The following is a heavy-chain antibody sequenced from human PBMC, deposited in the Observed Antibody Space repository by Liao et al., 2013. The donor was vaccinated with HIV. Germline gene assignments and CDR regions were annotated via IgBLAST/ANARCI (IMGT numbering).Heavy chain of an antibody. Sequence: QVQLQESGPGLVKPSQTLSLTCSVSGGSISSGSYYWSWIRQPAGKGLEWIGRIYISGSTNYNPSLKSRVTISVDTSKNQFSLKLSSVTAADTAVYYCARERGFYRYFDYWGQGTLVTVSS. V-gene: IGHV4-61*02. J-gene: IGHJ4*02. CDR2: IYISGST. CDR3: ARERGFYRYFDY. D-gene: IGHD3-16*02. CDR1: GGSISSGSYY.